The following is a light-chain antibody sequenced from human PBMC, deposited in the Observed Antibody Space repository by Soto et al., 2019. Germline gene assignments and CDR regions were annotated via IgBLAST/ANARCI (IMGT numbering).Light chain of an antibody. CDR2: NNN. J-gene: IGLJ1*01. CDR1: SSNIGSNY. CDR3: AAWDDSLRGYV. Sequence: QSVLTQSPSASGTPGQRVTISCSGSSSNIGSNYVYWYQQLPGAAPKLLIYNNNQRPSGVPDRFSGSKSATSASLALSGLRSEDEADYYSAAWDDSLRGYVFGTGTKLTVL. V-gene: IGLV1-47*02.